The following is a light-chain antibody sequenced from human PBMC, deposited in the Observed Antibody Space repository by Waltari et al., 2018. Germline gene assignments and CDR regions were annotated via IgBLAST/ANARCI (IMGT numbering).Light chain of an antibody. V-gene: IGLV2-11*01. CDR1: RSDVAVYSH. CDR3: CSYAGRSVV. CDR2: DAS. Sequence: QSALTQPLSVSGAPGHSVTISCTGTRSDVAVYSHVSWYQQSPGKGPKLIIYDASQRSSEVTDRFTASYFGNTASLTISGLQPDDEAVYFCCSYAGRSVVFGGGTKLTVV. J-gene: IGLJ2*01.